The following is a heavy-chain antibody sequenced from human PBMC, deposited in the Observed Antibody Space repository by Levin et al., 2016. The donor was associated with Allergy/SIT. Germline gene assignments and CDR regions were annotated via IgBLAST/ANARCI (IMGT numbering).Heavy chain of an antibody. CDR3: ARGGRWLRLDY. D-gene: IGHD5-24*01. Sequence: WIRQPPGKGLEWIGEINHSGSTNYNPSLKSRVTISVDTSKNQFSLKLSSVTAADTAVYYCARGGRWLRLDYWGQGTLVTVSS. CDR2: INHSGST. J-gene: IGHJ4*02. V-gene: IGHV4-34*01.